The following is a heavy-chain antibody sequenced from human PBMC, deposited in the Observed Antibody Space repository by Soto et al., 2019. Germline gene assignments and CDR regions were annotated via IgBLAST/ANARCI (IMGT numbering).Heavy chain of an antibody. D-gene: IGHD2-15*01. CDR3: AHIKWWPEY. CDR2: IYWDDDK. J-gene: IGHJ4*02. V-gene: IGHV2-5*02. Sequence: GSGPTLVNPTQTLTLTCTFSGFSLSTSGVGVGWIRQPPGKALEWLALIYWDDDKRYSPSPKSRLTITKDTSKNQVVLTMTNMDPVDTAIYYCAHIKWWPEYWAQGTPVTVSS. CDR1: GFSLSTSGVG.